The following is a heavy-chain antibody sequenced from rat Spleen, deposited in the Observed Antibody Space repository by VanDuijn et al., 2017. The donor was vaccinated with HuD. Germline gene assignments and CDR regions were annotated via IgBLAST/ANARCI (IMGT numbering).Heavy chain of an antibody. Sequence: QVQLKESGPGLVQPSQTLSLTCTVSGFSLTNYHVHWVRQPPGKGLEWMGMMRSDDDTSYNSALKSRLSISRDTSKSQIFLKVSSLQPQDTATYYCARDRYNYYFDYWGQGLMVTVSS. CDR1: GFSLTNYH. J-gene: IGHJ2*01. CDR2: MRSDDDT. CDR3: ARDRYNYYFDY. D-gene: IGHD1-5*01. V-gene: IGHV2-32*01.